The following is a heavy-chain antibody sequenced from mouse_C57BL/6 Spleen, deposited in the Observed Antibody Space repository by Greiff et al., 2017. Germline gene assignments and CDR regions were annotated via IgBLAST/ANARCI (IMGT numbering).Heavy chain of an antibody. CDR1: GFNIKDYY. CDR3: ASWEYYFDY. V-gene: IGHV14-2*01. CDR2: IDPEDGET. J-gene: IGHJ2*01. Sequence: VQLKESGAELVKPGASVKLSCTASGFNIKDYYMHWVKQRTEQGLEWIGRIDPEDGETKYAPKFQGKATITADTSSNTAYLQLSSLTSEDTAVYYCASWEYYFDYWGQGTTLTVSS. D-gene: IGHD4-1*01.